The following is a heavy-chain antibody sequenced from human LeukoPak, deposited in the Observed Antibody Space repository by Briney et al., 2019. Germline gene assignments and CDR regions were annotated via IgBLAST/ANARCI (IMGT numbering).Heavy chain of an antibody. CDR3: ARESEIVDSSNYEVDY. CDR1: GYTFTGYY. Sequence: ASVKVSCKASGYTFTGYYMHWVRQAPGQGLEWMGRINPNSGGTNYAQKFQGRVTMPRDTSISTAYMELSRLRSDDTAVYYCARESEIVDSSNYEVDYWGQGTLVTVSS. J-gene: IGHJ4*02. CDR2: INPNSGGT. V-gene: IGHV1-2*06. D-gene: IGHD4-11*01.